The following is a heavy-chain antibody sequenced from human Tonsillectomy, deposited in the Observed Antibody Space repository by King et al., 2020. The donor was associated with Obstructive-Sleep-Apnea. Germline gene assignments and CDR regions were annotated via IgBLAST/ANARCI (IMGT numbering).Heavy chain of an antibody. J-gene: IGHJ6*02. CDR3: ARDYLPAAAVYYYYGMDV. CDR2: IYHSGST. D-gene: IGHD6-13*01. CDR1: GYSISSDYY. V-gene: IGHV4-38-2*02. Sequence: VQLQESGPGLVKPSETLSLTCTVSGYSISSDYYWGWIRQPPGKGLEWIGSIYHSGSTYYNPSLKRRVTISVNTSKNQFSLKLSSVTAADTAVYYCARDYLPAAAVYYYYGMDVWGQGTTVTVSS.